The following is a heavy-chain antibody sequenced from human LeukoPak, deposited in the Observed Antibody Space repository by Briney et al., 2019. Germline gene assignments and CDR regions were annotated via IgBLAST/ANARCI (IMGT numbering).Heavy chain of an antibody. CDR2: IRSKAYGGTT. D-gene: IGHD3-22*01. CDR1: GFTFGDYV. V-gene: IGHV3-49*04. CDR3: TRRYNYDSSGYYYVRDAFDI. J-gene: IGHJ3*02. Sequence: GGSLRLSCTAPGFTFGDYVMSWVRQAPGKELEWVGFIRSKAYGGTTKNAASVKGRFTISRDDSRSIAYLQMNSLKTEDTAVYYCTRRYNYDSSGYYYVRDAFDIWGQGTMVTVSS.